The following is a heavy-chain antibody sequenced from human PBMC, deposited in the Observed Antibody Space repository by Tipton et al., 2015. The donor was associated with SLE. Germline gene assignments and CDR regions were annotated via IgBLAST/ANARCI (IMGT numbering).Heavy chain of an antibody. J-gene: IGHJ4*02. CDR1: GDSISSYF. Sequence: TLSLTCTVSGDSISSYFWSWIRQPPGKGLEWIGYIYYSGSTNYNPSLKSRVTISVDTSKNPFSLKLSSVTAADTAVYYCARGVTYYDFWSGYYPYYFDYWGQGTLVTVSS. CDR3: ARGVTYYDFWSGYYPYYFDY. CDR2: IYYSGST. D-gene: IGHD3-3*01. V-gene: IGHV4-59*01.